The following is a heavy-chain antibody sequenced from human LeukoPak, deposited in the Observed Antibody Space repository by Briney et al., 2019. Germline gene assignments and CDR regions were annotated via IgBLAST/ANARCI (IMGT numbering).Heavy chain of an antibody. J-gene: IGHJ4*02. CDR3: AREPTRDH. CDR2: IIPIFGTA. CDR1: GGTFSGYA. Sequence: ASVKVSCKASGGTFSGYAISWARQAPGQGLEWMGGIIPIFGTANYAQKFQGRVTITADESTSTAYMELSSLRSEDTAVYCCAREPTRDHWGQGTLVTVSS. V-gene: IGHV1-69*13.